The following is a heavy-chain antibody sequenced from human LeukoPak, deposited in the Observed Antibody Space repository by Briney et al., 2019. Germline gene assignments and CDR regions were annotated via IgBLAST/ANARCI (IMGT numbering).Heavy chain of an antibody. V-gene: IGHV3-7*03. Sequence: GGSLRLSCAASGFTFSSYWMSWVRQAPGKGLEWVANIKQDGSEKYYVDSVKGRFTISRDNAKNSLYLQMNSLRAEDTAVYYCARSSSNDYGDLDFDYWGQGTLVTVSS. CDR3: ARSSSNDYGDLDFDY. CDR1: GFTFSSYW. D-gene: IGHD4-17*01. CDR2: IKQDGSEK. J-gene: IGHJ4*02.